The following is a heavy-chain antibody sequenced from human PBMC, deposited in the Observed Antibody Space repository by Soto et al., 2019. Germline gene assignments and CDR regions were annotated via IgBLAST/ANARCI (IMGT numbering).Heavy chain of an antibody. V-gene: IGHV4-34*01. CDR1: AGSFSGYY. J-gene: IGHJ6*02. Sequence: SETRSLTWAVYAGSFSGYYWSWIRQPPGKGLEWIGEINHSGSTNYNPSLQSRGTISVDTSKNQFCLKSSPGTAAATPAYYCGRVSRLYYNATDVCGPGRTVTVSS. CDR3: GRVSRLYYNATDV. CDR2: INHSGST.